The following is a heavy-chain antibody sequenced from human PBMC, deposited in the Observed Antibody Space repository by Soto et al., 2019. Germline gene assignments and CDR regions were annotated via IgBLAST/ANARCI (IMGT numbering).Heavy chain of an antibody. D-gene: IGHD1-26*01. CDR2: ISGSGGAT. J-gene: IGHJ4*02. CDR1: EFPFSSSA. CDR3: ARGGSYYGLFDY. Sequence: PGGSQSLSCAASEFPFSSSAMSWVRPAPGKGLEWVSAISGSGGATYYADSVKGRFTISRDNSKNTLYLQMNSLRAEDTAVYYCARGGSYYGLFDYWGQGTRVTVSA. V-gene: IGHV3-23*01.